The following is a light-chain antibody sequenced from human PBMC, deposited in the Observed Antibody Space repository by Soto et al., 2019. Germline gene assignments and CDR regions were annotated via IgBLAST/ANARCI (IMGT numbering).Light chain of an antibody. CDR1: QIISSH. J-gene: IGKJ4*02. Sequence: EIVMTQSPATLSVSPGGRSTLSCRASQIISSHLAWYQQKPGQAPRLLIYGASTRATGIPARFSGSGSGTDFTLTISGLQSEDFAVYYCQQYNDWPLTFGGGTKLEIK. CDR2: GAS. CDR3: QQYNDWPLT. V-gene: IGKV3-15*01.